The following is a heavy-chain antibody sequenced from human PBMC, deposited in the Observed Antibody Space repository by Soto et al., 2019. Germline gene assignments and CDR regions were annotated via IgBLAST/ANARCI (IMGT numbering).Heavy chain of an antibody. CDR2: IFYSGST. CDR1: GGSISSGGYY. J-gene: IGHJ6*02. CDR3: APLSVSLSGPYGIHV. Sequence: SETLSLTCTVSGGSISSGGYYWSWIRQHPEKGLEWIGYIFYSGSTYYNPSLKSRVTLSVDTSKNQFSVRLNSVTASDTAVYYCAPLSVSLSGPYGIHVWGQGTTVTVSS. D-gene: IGHD2-15*01. V-gene: IGHV4-31*03.